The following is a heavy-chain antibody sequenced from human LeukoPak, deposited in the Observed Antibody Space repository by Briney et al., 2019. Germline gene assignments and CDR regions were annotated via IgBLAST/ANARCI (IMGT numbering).Heavy chain of an antibody. D-gene: IGHD2-2*01. J-gene: IGHJ3*02. CDR2: IYTSGGT. CDR1: GGSISSGSYY. V-gene: IGHV4-61*02. Sequence: SQTLSLTCTVSGGSISSGSYYWSWIRQPAGKGLEWIGRIYTSGGTNYNPSLKSRVTISVDPSKNQFSLKLSSVTAADTAVYYCARDFEGYCSSTSCLRSDAFDIWGQGTMVTVSS. CDR3: ARDFEGYCSSTSCLRSDAFDI.